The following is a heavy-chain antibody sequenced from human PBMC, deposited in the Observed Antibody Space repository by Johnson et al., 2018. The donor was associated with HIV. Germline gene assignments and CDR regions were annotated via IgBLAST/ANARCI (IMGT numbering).Heavy chain of an antibody. V-gene: IGHV3-30-3*01. CDR3: ASPAAGNGGAFDI. J-gene: IGHJ3*02. Sequence: QVQLVESGGGVVQPGRSLRLSCAASGFTFSSYAMHWVRQAPGKGLEWVAVISYDGSNKYYADSVKGRFTISRDNSKNTLYLQMNSLRAEDTAVYYCASPAAGNGGAFDIWGQGTMVTVSS. CDR1: GFTFSSYA. CDR2: ISYDGSNK. D-gene: IGHD1-1*01.